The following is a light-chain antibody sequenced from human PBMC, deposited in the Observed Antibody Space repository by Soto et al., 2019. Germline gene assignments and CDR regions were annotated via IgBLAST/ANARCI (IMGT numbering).Light chain of an antibody. Sequence: DVVMTQSPLSLSVTLRQPASISCRSSQGLVYSDGNTFLNWFHQRPGQSPRRLIYQVSNRDSGVPNRFSDSVSGADYTLTISGVEAEDVGIYDYVQGTHGPWTFGQGTKVQIK. CDR2: QVS. J-gene: IGKJ1*01. V-gene: IGKV2-30*01. CDR3: VQGTHGPWT. CDR1: QGLVYSDGNTF.